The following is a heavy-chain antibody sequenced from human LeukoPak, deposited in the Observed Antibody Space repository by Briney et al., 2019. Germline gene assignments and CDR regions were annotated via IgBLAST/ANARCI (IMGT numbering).Heavy chain of an antibody. CDR3: ARSSYSSSSSV. V-gene: IGHV3-7*03. J-gene: IGHJ3*01. Sequence: GGSLRLSCAVSGFTFSGFWMSWSRQAPGKGLEWVASINSDGSEGYYADVVKGRFTISRDNAKNSLYLQIDSLRAEDTAVYYCARSSYSSSSSVWGQGTMVTVSS. CDR2: INSDGSEG. CDR1: GFTFSGFW. D-gene: IGHD6-6*01.